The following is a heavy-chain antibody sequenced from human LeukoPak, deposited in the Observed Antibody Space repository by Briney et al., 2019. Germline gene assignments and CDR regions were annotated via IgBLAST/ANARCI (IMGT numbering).Heavy chain of an antibody. V-gene: IGHV4-39*01. CDR2: SYYSGST. J-gene: IGHJ4*02. Sequence: SETLSLTCTVSGGSISVNIYYWGWIRQPPGKGLEWIGSSYYSGSTYYNPSLKSRVTISVDTSKNQFSLKLSSVTAADTAVYYCARSGSSSSWSGYYFDYWGQGTLVTVSS. D-gene: IGHD6-13*01. CDR3: ARSGSSSSWSGYYFDY. CDR1: GGSISVNIYY.